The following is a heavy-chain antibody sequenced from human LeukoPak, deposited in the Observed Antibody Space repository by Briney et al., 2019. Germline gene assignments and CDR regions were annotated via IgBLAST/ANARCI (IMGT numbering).Heavy chain of an antibody. V-gene: IGHV3-15*01. D-gene: IGHD3-22*01. CDR1: GFTVSSNY. CDR2: IKRKSDGGTT. J-gene: IGHJ4*02. CDR3: TTVGLSGYYDSRGYYYFDY. Sequence: GGSLRLSCAASGFTVSSNYMNWVRQAPGKGLEGIGRIKRKSDGGTTDYAAPVKGRFAISRDDSKNTLYLQMNSLKTEDTAVYYCTTVGLSGYYDSRGYYYFDYWGQGTLVTVSS.